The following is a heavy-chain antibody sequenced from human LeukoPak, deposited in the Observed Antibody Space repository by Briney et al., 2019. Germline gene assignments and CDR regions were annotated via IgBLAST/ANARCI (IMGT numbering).Heavy chain of an antibody. D-gene: IGHD6-19*01. CDR2: IYYTGST. Sequence: SETLSLTCTVSGGSISTYYWSWIRQPPGKGLEWIGYIYYTGSTNYNPSLKSRVTISVDTSKNQFSLKLSPVTAADTAVYYCARRPHTVYSGDWGPHDYYYGMNVWGQGTTVTVSS. CDR3: ARRPHTVYSGDWGPHDYYYGMNV. V-gene: IGHV4-59*08. J-gene: IGHJ6*02. CDR1: GGSISTYY.